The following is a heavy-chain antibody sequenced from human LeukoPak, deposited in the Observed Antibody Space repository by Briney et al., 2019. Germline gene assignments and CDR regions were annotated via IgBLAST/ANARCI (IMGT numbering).Heavy chain of an antibody. CDR1: GFTFRSYA. CDR2: ISGSGGNT. J-gene: IGHJ4*02. D-gene: IGHD3-16*01. V-gene: IGHV3-23*01. CDR3: AIPPWPGWSYDYVWGSSTD. Sequence: PGGSLRLSCAASGFTFRSYAMSWVRQAPGKGLEWVSAISGSGGNTYYADSVKGRFTISRDNSKNTLYLQMNSLRGEDTAVYYCAIPPWPGWSYDYVWGSSTDWGQGTLVTVSS.